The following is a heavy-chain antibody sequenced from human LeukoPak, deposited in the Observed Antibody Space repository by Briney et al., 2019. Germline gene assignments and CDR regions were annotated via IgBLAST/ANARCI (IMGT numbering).Heavy chain of an antibody. CDR2: INHSGIT. CDR3: ARKVLDYQLLQWYFDL. Sequence: SETLSLTCAVYGGSFSGYYWGWIRQPPGKGPEWIGDINHSGITNYNPSLKSRVTISIDTSKNQFSLKVTSVTAADTAVYYCARKVLDYQLLQWYFDLWGRGTLVTVSS. V-gene: IGHV4-34*01. D-gene: IGHD2-2*01. J-gene: IGHJ2*01. CDR1: GGSFSGYY.